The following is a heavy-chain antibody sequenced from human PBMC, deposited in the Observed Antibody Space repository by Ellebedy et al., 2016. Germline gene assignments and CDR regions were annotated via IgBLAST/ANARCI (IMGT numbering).Heavy chain of an antibody. CDR2: IYPGDSDT. Sequence: GESLKISCKGSGYSFTNYWIGWVRQMPGKGLESMGIIYPGDSDTKYSPSFQGQVTISADNSISTAYLQWSSLKASDTAIYYCARHDSSTDYWGQGTLVTVSS. J-gene: IGHJ4*02. D-gene: IGHD6-19*01. CDR1: GYSFTNYW. CDR3: ARHDSSTDY. V-gene: IGHV5-51*01.